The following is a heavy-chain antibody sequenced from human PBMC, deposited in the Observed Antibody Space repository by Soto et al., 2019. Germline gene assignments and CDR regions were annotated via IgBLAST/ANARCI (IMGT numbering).Heavy chain of an antibody. V-gene: IGHV1-69*01. D-gene: IGHD6-13*01. CDR1: GGTFSTYS. J-gene: IGHJ5*02. CDR2: IIPLFGTT. CDR3: ARGATHGSSWYFWFDP. Sequence: QMQLVQSGAEVRMPGSSVKVYCKASGGTFSTYSINWVRQAPGQGLEWMGGIIPLFGTTNYAQKFKGRVTITADESTSTAYMELSSLRAEHAAVYYCARGATHGSSWYFWFDPWGQGTLVTVSS.